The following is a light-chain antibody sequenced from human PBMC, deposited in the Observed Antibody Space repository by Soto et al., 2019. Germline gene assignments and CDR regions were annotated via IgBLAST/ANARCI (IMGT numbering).Light chain of an antibody. Sequence: DIQMTQSPSSLSASVGDRVTITCRASQTISTYVNWYQQKPGKAPRLLIYDASSLLSGVPSRFSGSGSGTDFTLTIASLQPEDFSTYYCQQSDSTPYTFGQGTKVES. CDR2: DAS. CDR1: QTISTY. V-gene: IGKV1-39*01. CDR3: QQSDSTPYT. J-gene: IGKJ2*01.